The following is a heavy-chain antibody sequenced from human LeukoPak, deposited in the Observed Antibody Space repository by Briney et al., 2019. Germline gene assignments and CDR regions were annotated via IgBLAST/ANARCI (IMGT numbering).Heavy chain of an antibody. CDR3: ARDINPHGDYHAFDY. CDR2: IKLDGSEK. Sequence: GGSLRLSCVASGFTFGKYWMSWVRQAPGKGLEWVANIKLDGSEKNYVDSVKGRFTISRDNTKNSLYLQMNSLRVEDTAVYYCARDINPHGDYHAFDYWGPGTLVTVSS. D-gene: IGHD4-17*01. CDR1: GFTFGKYW. V-gene: IGHV3-7*03. J-gene: IGHJ4*02.